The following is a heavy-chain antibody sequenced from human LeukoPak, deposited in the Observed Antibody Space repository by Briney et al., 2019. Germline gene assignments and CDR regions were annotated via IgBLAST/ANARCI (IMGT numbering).Heavy chain of an antibody. J-gene: IGHJ4*02. CDR1: GFTFSSYA. CDR3: AATDYFDY. D-gene: IGHD4-17*01. Sequence: GGSLRLSCAASGFTFSSYAMHWVRQAPGKGLEWVAVISYDGSNKYYADSVKGRFTISRDNSKNTLYLQMNSLRAEDTAVYYCAATDYFDYWGQGTLVTVSS. V-gene: IGHV3-30-3*01. CDR2: ISYDGSNK.